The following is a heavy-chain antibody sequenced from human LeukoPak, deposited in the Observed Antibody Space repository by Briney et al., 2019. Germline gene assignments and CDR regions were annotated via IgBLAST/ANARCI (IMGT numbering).Heavy chain of an antibody. D-gene: IGHD2-15*01. CDR3: TTGCGGGSCPFDY. CDR2: IKSKSDGGAI. V-gene: IGHV3-15*01. CDR1: GLTFSNAW. Sequence: GGSLRLSCAASGLTFSNAWMTWVRQAPGKGLEWVGRIKSKSDGGAIDYAAPVRGRFTISRDDSKNTLYLQMNSLGSEDTAVYYCTTGCGGGSCPFDYWGQGTLVTVSS. J-gene: IGHJ4*02.